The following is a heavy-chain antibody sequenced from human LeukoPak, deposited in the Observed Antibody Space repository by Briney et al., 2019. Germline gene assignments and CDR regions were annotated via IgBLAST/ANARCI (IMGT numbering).Heavy chain of an antibody. CDR2: IWYDGSNK. V-gene: IGHV3-33*01. CDR1: GLIFSGYG. Sequence: GGSLRLSCTASGLIFSGYGMHWVRQAPGKGLEWVAVIWYDGSNKYYTDSVKGRFTISRDNSKNTLYLQMNSLRVEDTAVYYCARWGSGKSFDYWGQETLVTVSS. D-gene: IGHD3-10*01. CDR3: ARWGSGKSFDY. J-gene: IGHJ4*02.